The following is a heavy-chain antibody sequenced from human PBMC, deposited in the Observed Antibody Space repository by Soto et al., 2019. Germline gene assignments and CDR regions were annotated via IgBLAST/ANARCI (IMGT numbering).Heavy chain of an antibody. D-gene: IGHD2-2*02. Sequence: SETLSLTCAVYGGSFSGYYWSWIRQPPGKGLEWIGEINHSGSTNYNPSLKSRVTISVDTSKNQVSMKLSSVPPTHSAMYWCTIYQNGFDTGGQGTLVTVSS. CDR1: GGSFSGYY. V-gene: IGHV4-34*01. J-gene: IGHJ5*02. CDR2: INHSGST. CDR3: TIYQNGFDT.